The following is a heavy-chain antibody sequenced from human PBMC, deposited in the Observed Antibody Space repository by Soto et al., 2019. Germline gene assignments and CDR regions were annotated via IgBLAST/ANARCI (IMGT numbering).Heavy chain of an antibody. D-gene: IGHD1-1*01. J-gene: IGHJ6*02. CDR3: AQDPNWNYYYCMDF. CDR1: GFTFSSYA. Sequence: EVQLLESGGGLVQPGGSLRLSCAASGFTFSSYAMSWVRQAPGKGLEWVSAISGSGGSTYYADSVKGRFTISRDNSKNTPYLQMNSQRAEDTAVYYSAQDPNWNYYYCMDFWRQGTTVTVCS. CDR2: ISGSGGST. V-gene: IGHV3-23*01.